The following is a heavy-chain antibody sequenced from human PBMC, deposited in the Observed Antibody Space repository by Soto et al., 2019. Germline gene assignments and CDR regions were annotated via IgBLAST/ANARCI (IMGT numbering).Heavy chain of an antibody. CDR2: IYYSGST. CDR3: ARGVFGYSSSHPFDY. J-gene: IGHJ4*02. D-gene: IGHD6-6*01. V-gene: IGHV4-59*01. Sequence: LSLTCTVSGGSISSYYWSWIRQPPGKGLEWIGYIYYSGSTNYNPSLKSRVTISVDTSKNQFSLKLSSVTAADTAVYYCARGVFGYSSSHPFDYWGQGTLVTVSS. CDR1: GGSISSYY.